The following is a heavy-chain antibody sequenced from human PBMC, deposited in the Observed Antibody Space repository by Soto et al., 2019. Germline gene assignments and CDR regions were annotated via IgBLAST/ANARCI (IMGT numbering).Heavy chain of an antibody. CDR1: GDSISSYY. V-gene: IGHV4-59*01. CDR3: ARGHLGITTTGTWYDFDY. CDR2: IYYSGRT. D-gene: IGHD2-15*01. J-gene: IGHJ4*02. Sequence: SETLSLTCTVSGDSISSYYWTWIRQPPGKGLEYIGYIYYSGRTYYNPSLKSRVTISVDTSKNQFSLKLSSVTAADTAVYYCARGHLGITTTGTWYDFDYWGQGTLVTV.